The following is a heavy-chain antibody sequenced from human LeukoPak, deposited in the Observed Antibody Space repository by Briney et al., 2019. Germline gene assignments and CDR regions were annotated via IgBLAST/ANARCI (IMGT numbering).Heavy chain of an antibody. J-gene: IGHJ4*02. V-gene: IGHV1-69*13. CDR2: IIPIFGTA. CDR1: GGTFSSYA. D-gene: IGHD2-2*01. CDR3: ARSGCSSTSCYGGGTDY. Sequence: ASVKVSCKASGGTFSSYAISWLRQAPGQGLEWMGGIIPIFGTANYAQKFHGIVTITQVESTRTAYMDLSSLRSEDTAVYYCARSGCSSTSCYGGGTDYWGQGTLVTVSS.